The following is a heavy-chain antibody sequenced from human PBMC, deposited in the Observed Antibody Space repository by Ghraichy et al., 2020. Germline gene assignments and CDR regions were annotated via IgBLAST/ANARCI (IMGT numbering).Heavy chain of an antibody. CDR3: ARVGQWLDPDAFDI. CDR2: VYHSGRT. CDR1: GASINLYY. Sequence: SETLSLTCAVSGASINLYYWGWIRQPPGKGLEWIGYVYHSGRTSYSPSLKSRVTISVDTPKKHISLNLTSVTPEDTAIYYCARVGQWLDPDAFDIWGHGTMVTVSS. J-gene: IGHJ3*02. V-gene: IGHV4-59*01. D-gene: IGHD6-19*01.